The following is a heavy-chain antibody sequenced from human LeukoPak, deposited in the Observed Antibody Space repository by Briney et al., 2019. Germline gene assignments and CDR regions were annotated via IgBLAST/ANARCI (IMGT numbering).Heavy chain of an antibody. CDR1: GGSFSGYY. V-gene: IGHV4-34*01. J-gene: IGHJ4*02. CDR2: INHSGST. D-gene: IGHD3-10*01. Sequence: SETLSLTCAVYGGSFSGYYWSWIRQPPGKGLEWIGEINHSGSTNYNPSLKSRVTISVDTSKNQFSLKLSSVTAADTAVYYCARLVPRYGSGSQSDYWGQGTLVTVSS. CDR3: ARLVPRYGSGSQSDY.